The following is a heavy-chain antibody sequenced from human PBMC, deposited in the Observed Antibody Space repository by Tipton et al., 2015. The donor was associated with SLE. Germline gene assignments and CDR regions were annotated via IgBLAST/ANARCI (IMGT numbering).Heavy chain of an antibody. CDR3: AAGVASPFDY. V-gene: IGHV4-59*01. Sequence: TLSLTCTVSDGSISSYYWSWIRQPPGKGLEWIGYIYYSGSTNYNPSLKSRVTISVDTSKNQFSLKLSSVTAADTAVYYCAAGVASPFDYWGQGTLVTVSS. J-gene: IGHJ4*02. D-gene: IGHD3-10*01. CDR1: DGSISSYY. CDR2: IYYSGST.